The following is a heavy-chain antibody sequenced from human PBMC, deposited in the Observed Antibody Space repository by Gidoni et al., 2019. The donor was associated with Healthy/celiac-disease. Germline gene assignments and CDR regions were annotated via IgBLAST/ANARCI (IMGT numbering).Heavy chain of an antibody. CDR2: ISGSGGST. CDR3: AKLGSGYYYARDDAFDI. Sequence: EVQLLESGGGLVKPGGSLRLSCAAPGFTFSSYAMSWVRQAPGKGLEWVSAISGSGGSTYYADSVKGRFTISRDNSKNTLYLQMNSLRAEDTAVYYCAKLGSGYYYARDDAFDIWGQGTMVTVSS. CDR1: GFTFSSYA. D-gene: IGHD3-22*01. V-gene: IGHV3-23*01. J-gene: IGHJ3*02.